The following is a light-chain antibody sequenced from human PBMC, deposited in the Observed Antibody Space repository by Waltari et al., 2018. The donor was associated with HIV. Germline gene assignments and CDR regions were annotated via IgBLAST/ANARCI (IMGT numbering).Light chain of an antibody. CDR1: QSISSW. V-gene: IGKV1-5*03. CDR2: KAS. Sequence: DIPTTQSPSTLSASVGDRVTITCRASQSISSWLAWYQQKPGKAPKLLIYKASSLKSGVPSRFSGSGSGTEFTLTISSLQPDDFATYYCQQYNSYSVTFGQGTKVEIK. CDR3: QQYNSYSVT. J-gene: IGKJ1*01.